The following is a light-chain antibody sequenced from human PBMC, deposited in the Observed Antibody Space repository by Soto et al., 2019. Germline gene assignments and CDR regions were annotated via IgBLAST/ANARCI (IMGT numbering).Light chain of an antibody. Sequence: IQLTQSPSSLSASVGDRVTITCRASQGISSYLAWYQQKPGKAPKLLIYAASTLQSGVPSRFSGSVSGTAFTLTISSLQPEDFATYYCQQSYSSPITFGQGTRLEIK. CDR2: AAS. J-gene: IGKJ5*01. V-gene: IGKV1-9*01. CDR1: QGISSY. CDR3: QQSYSSPIT.